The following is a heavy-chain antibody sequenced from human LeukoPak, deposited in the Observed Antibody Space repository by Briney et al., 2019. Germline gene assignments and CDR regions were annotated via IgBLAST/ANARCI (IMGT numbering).Heavy chain of an antibody. J-gene: IGHJ6*02. V-gene: IGHV1-46*01. CDR2: INPSGGST. D-gene: IGHD2-2*01. CDR3: ARGEWCSSTSCYHYYYYYGMDV. Sequence: ASVKVSCKASGYTFTSYYMHWVRQAPGQGLEWMGIINPSGGSTSYAQKFQGRVTMTRDTSTSTAYMELSSLRSEDTAVYYCARGEWCSSTSCYHYYYYYGMDVWGQGTTVTVSS. CDR1: GYTFTSYY.